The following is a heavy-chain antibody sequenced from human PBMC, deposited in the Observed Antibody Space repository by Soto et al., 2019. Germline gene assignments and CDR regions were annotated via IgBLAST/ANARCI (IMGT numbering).Heavy chain of an antibody. J-gene: IGHJ4*02. CDR3: ATHRRGRFLEWLPEGSLGY. D-gene: IGHD3-3*01. V-gene: IGHV1-24*01. Sequence: QVQLVQSVAEVKKPGASVKVSCKVSGYTLTDLSMQWVRQAPGKGLEWMGGFDPEDGETIYAQKFQDRVTMNEDTATDTAYMELSSLRSGDTAVYYCATHRRGRFLEWLPEGSLGYWGQGTLVTVSS. CDR1: GYTLTDLS. CDR2: FDPEDGET.